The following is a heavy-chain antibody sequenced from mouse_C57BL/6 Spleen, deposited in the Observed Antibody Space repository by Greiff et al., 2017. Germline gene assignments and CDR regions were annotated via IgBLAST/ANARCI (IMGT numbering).Heavy chain of an antibody. V-gene: IGHV3-6*01. D-gene: IGHD1-1*01. CDR3: ARDEDYYGSSSMFAY. CDR2: ISYDGSN. J-gene: IGHJ3*01. CDR1: GYSITSGYY. Sequence: EVKLQESGPGLVKPSQSLSLTCSVTGYSITSGYYWNWIRQFPGNKLEWMGYISYDGSNNYNPSLKNRISITRDTSKNQFFLKLNSVTTEDTATYYCARDEDYYGSSSMFAYWGQGTLVTVSA.